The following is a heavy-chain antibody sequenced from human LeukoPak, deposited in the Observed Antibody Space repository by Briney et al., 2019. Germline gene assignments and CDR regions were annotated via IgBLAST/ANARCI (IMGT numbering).Heavy chain of an antibody. D-gene: IGHD3-3*01. J-gene: IGHJ4*02. Sequence: GGSLRLSCAASGFTFNNYGVQWVRQAPGKGLEWVAFIRYAGSHKYYADSVKGRFTISRDNSKNTLYLQMNSLRAEDTAVYYCAKDDFWSGYPRDYWGQGTLVTVSS. CDR3: AKDDFWSGYPRDY. CDR1: GFTFNNYG. CDR2: IRYAGSHK. V-gene: IGHV3-30*02.